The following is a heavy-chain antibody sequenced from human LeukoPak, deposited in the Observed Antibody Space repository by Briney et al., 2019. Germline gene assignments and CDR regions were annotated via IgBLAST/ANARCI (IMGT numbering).Heavy chain of an antibody. Sequence: GASVTVSCKASGYTFTSYYMHWVRQPPGQGLEWMGIINPSGGSTSYAQKFQGRVTMTRDTSTSTVYMELSSLRSEDTAVYYCARRGYCSSTSCFKAFDYWGQGTLVTVSS. V-gene: IGHV1-46*01. CDR2: INPSGGST. CDR3: ARRGYCSSTSCFKAFDY. CDR1: GYTFTSYY. D-gene: IGHD2-2*01. J-gene: IGHJ4*02.